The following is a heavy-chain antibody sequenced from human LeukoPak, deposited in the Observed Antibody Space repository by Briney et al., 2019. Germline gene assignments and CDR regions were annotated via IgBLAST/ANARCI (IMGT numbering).Heavy chain of an antibody. J-gene: IGHJ4*02. CDR1: GGSFSGYY. CDR2: IYHSGST. Sequence: SETLSLTCAVYGGSFSGYYWSWIRQPPGKGLEWIGEIYHSGSTNYNPSLKSRVTISVDKSKNQFSLKLSSVTAADTAVYYCARSQYYYDSSGYYAVDYWGQGTLVTVSS. D-gene: IGHD3-22*01. CDR3: ARSQYYYDSSGYYAVDY. V-gene: IGHV4-34*01.